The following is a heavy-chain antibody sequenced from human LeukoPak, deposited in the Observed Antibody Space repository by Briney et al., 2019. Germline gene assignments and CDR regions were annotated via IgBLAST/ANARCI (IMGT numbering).Heavy chain of an antibody. CDR3: AKDLHIVVVTAMLYY. V-gene: IGHV3-23*01. J-gene: IGHJ4*02. CDR2: IRCSGGST. CDR1: VFTFRSYA. Sequence: GASLRLSCAACVFTFRSYAMSWVRPAPGKGREGVSAIRCSGGSTYYADSVKGRFTISRDNSKNTLYLQKNSLRAEDTAVYYCAKDLHIVVVTAMLYYWGQGTLVTVSS. D-gene: IGHD2-21*02.